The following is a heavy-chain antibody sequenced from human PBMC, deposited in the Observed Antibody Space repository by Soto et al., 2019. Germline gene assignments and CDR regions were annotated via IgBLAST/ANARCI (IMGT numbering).Heavy chain of an antibody. CDR2: ISYDGSNE. V-gene: IGHV3-30*18. D-gene: IGHD6-19*01. CDR1: GFTFSRYG. J-gene: IGHJ4*01. Sequence: QVQLVESGGGVVQPGRSLRLSCVASGFTFSRYGIHWVRQAPGKGLEWVAVISYDGSNEYYADSVKGRFTISRDNSKNTLYLQMDSLRPEDTAVYYCAKEITVAGDFDYWGHGTLVTVSS. CDR3: AKEITVAGDFDY.